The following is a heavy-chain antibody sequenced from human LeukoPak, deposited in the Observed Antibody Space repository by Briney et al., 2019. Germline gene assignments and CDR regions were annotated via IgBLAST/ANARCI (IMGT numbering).Heavy chain of an antibody. CDR1: GFTFSDYT. D-gene: IGHD5-18*01. CDR3: ARVPSGYTLGYGYYYYDMDV. CDR2: ISTSSSTI. V-gene: IGHV3-48*04. J-gene: IGHJ6*03. Sequence: PGGSLRLSCAVSGFTFSDYTMTSVRQAPGKGLEWVSYISTSSSTIYYADSVKGRFTISRDNTKNALYQQMNSLRAEDTAVYYCARVPSGYTLGYGYYYYDMDVWGKGTTVTVSS.